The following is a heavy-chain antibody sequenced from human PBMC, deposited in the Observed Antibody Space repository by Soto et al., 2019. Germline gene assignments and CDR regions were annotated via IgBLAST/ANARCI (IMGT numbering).Heavy chain of an antibody. J-gene: IGHJ6*03. CDR2: IYYSGST. CDR1: GGSISSYY. Sequence: SETLSLTCTVSGGSISSYYWSWIRQPPGKGLEWIGYIYYSGSTNYNPSLKSRVTISVDTSKNQFSLKLSSVTAADTAVYYCARDKLPAATPFKSDYYYYMDVWGKGTTVTVSS. CDR3: ARDKLPAATPFKSDYYYYMDV. D-gene: IGHD2-2*01. V-gene: IGHV4-59*01.